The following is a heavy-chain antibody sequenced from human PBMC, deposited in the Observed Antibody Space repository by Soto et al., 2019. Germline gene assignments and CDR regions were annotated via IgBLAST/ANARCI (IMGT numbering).Heavy chain of an antibody. CDR1: GYTFTSYY. D-gene: IGHD3-9*01. CDR3: ARGLGLGDY. J-gene: IGHJ4*02. CDR2: INPNGGST. V-gene: IGHV1-46*01. Sequence: QVQLVQSGAEVKKPGASVKLSCKASGYTFTSYYIHWVRQAPGQGLEWIGIINPNGGSTNYAHNFKGRLTVTRDTSTATVYMELGALTSEDTAVHYCARGLGLGDYWGQGTLVTVSS.